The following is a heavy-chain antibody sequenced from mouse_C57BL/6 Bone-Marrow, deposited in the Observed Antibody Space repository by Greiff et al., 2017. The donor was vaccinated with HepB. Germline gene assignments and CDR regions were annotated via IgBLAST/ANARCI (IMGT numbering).Heavy chain of an antibody. CDR2: IDPETGGT. D-gene: IGHD4-1*01. Sequence: VQLQQSGAELVRPGASVTLSCKASGYTFTDYEMHWVKQTPVHGLEWIGAIDPETGGTAYNQKFKGKAILTADKSSSTAYMELRSLTSEDSAVYYCTRGVGLFEYWGQGTTLTVSS. CDR1: GYTFTDYE. J-gene: IGHJ2*01. CDR3: TRGVGLFEY. V-gene: IGHV1-15*01.